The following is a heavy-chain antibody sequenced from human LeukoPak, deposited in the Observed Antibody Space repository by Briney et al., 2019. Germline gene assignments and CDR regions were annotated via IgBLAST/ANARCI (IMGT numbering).Heavy chain of an antibody. J-gene: IGHJ4*02. V-gene: IGHV3-30*02. CDR1: GFTFSSFG. CDR3: AKDLYDSPFDY. Sequence: GGSLRLSCAASGFTFSSFGMHWVRQAPGKGLDWVAFIRYDGSKKYYADSVKGRFTISRDSSKNTLYLQMNSLRAEDTAVYYCAKDLYDSPFDYWGQGTLVTVSS. CDR2: IRYDGSKK. D-gene: IGHD3-22*01.